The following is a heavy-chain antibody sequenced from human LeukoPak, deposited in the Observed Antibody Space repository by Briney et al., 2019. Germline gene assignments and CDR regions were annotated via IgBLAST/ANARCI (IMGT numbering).Heavy chain of an antibody. CDR3: AKDRGTTVKYYFDY. V-gene: IGHV3-43*02. J-gene: IGHJ4*02. CDR2: ISGDGGST. D-gene: IGHD4-17*01. Sequence: GGSLRLSCAASGFTFDDYAMHWVRQAPGKGLEWVSLISGDGGSTYYADSVKGRFTISRDNSKNSLYLRMNSLRTEDTALYYCAKDRGTTVKYYFDYWGQGTLVTVSS. CDR1: GFTFDDYA.